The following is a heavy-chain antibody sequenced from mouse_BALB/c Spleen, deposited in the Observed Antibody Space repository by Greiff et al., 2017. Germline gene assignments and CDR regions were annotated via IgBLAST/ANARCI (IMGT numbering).Heavy chain of an antibody. CDR2: ISSGGSYT. CDR3: TRGGDYDEGYAMDY. CDR1: GFTFSSYT. J-gene: IGHJ4*01. V-gene: IGHV5-6-4*01. D-gene: IGHD2-4*01. Sequence: EVQGVESGGGLVKPGGSLKLSCAASGFTFSSYTMSWVRQTPEKRLEWVATISSGGSYTYYPDSVKGRFTISRDNAKNTLYLQMSSLKSEDTAMYYCTRGGDYDEGYAMDYWGQGTSVTVSS.